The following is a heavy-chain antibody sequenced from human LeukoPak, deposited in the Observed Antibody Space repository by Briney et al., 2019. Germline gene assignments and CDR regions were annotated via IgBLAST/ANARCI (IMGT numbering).Heavy chain of an antibody. CDR2: INHSGST. D-gene: IGHD5-12*01. V-gene: IGHV4-34*01. Sequence: PSETLSLTCAVYGGSFSGYCWSWIRQPPGKGLEWIGEINHSGSTNYNPSLKSRVTISVDTSKNQFSLKLSSVTAADTAVYYCARGSLYYSGYDFDYWGQGTLVTVSS. CDR1: GGSFSGYC. J-gene: IGHJ4*02. CDR3: ARGSLYYSGYDFDY.